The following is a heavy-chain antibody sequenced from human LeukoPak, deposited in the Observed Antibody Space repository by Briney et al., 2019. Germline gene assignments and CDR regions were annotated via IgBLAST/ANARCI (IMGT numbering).Heavy chain of an antibody. J-gene: IGHJ6*03. V-gene: IGHV3-23*01. Sequence: GGTLRLSCAASGFTFSSYGMSWVRQAPGKGLEWVSAINTSGGSTYYADSVKGRFTISRDNAKNSLYLQMNSLRAEDTAVYYCARGGAYYYYMDVWGKGTTVTISS. D-gene: IGHD1-26*01. CDR1: GFTFSSYG. CDR3: ARGGAYYYYMDV. CDR2: INTSGGST.